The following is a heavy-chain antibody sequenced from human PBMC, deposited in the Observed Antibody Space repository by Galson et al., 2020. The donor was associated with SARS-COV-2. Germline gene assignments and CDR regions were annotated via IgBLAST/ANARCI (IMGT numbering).Heavy chain of an antibody. CDR3: ARETIDSTSSYFDY. Sequence: GGYLRLSCAASGFNFNNFALHWVRQAPGKGLEWIAIISYAGDTAYNADSVKGRFTISRDNSKNTLYLQMNTLRAEDTAVYYCARETIDSTSSYFDYWGQGVLVTVSS. CDR1: GFNFNNFA. D-gene: IGHD2-2*01. CDR2: ISYAGDTA. V-gene: IGHV3-30-3*01. J-gene: IGHJ4*02.